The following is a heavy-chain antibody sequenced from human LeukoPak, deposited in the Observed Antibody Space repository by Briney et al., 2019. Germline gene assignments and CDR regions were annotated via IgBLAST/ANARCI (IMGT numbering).Heavy chain of an antibody. J-gene: IGHJ4*02. D-gene: IGHD3-10*01. V-gene: IGHV3-30*02. CDR3: AKDFEPYGSGSYNEGYFDY. Sequence: PGGSLRLSCAASGFTFSSYGMHWVRQAPGKGLEWVAFIRYDGSNKYYADSVKGRFTISRDNSKNTLYLQMNSLRAEDTAVYYCAKDFEPYGSGSYNEGYFDYWGQGTLVTVSS. CDR2: IRYDGSNK. CDR1: GFTFSSYG.